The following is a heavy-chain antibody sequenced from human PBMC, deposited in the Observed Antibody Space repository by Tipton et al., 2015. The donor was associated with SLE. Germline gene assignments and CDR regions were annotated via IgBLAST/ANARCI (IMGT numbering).Heavy chain of an antibody. CDR3: ARGKSHSSSWPYFDY. Sequence: TLSLTCTVSGGSISSHYWSWIRQPPGKGLEWTGYTYYSGSTNYNPSLKSRVTISVDTSKNQFSLKLSSVTAADTAVYYCARGKSHSSSWPYFDYWGQGTLVTVSS. CDR1: GGSISSHY. J-gene: IGHJ4*02. D-gene: IGHD6-13*01. V-gene: IGHV4-59*11. CDR2: TYYSGST.